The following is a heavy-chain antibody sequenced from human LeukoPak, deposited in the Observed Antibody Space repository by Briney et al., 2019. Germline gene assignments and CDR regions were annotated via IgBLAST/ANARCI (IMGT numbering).Heavy chain of an antibody. CDR3: ATRGKRALRPYYMDV. Sequence: SETLSLTCAVYGGSFSGYYWSWIRHPPGKGLEWIGEINHSGSTNYNPSLKSRVTISVDTSKNQFSLKLSSVTAADTAVYYCATRGKRALRPYYMDVWGKGTTVTVSS. CDR1: GGSFSGYY. V-gene: IGHV4-34*01. CDR2: INHSGST. D-gene: IGHD1-1*01. J-gene: IGHJ6*03.